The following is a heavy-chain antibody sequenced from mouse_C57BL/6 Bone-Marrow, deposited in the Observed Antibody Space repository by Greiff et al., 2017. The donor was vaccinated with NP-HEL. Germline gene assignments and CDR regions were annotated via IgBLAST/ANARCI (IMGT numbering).Heavy chain of an antibody. CDR1: GFSLTSYG. CDR3: ARHNYYYGSSSYYYAMDY. D-gene: IGHD1-1*01. CDR2: IWSDGST. J-gene: IGHJ4*01. V-gene: IGHV2-6-1*01. Sequence: QVQLKESGPGLVAPSQSLSITCTVSGFSLTSYGVHWVRQPPGKGLEWLVVIWSDGSTTYNSAPKSRLSISKDNSKSQVFLKMNSLQTDDTAMYYCARHNYYYGSSSYYYAMDYWGQGTSVTVSS.